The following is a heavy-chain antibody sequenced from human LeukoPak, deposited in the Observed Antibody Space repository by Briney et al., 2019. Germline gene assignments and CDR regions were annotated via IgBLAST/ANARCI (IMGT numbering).Heavy chain of an antibody. D-gene: IGHD2-2*01. CDR2: ISAYNGNT. Sequence: GASVKVSCKASGYTFTSYGISWVRQAPGQGLEWMGWISAYNGNTNYAQKLQGRDTMTTDTSTSTAYMELRSLRSDDTAVYYCARGYLSDIVVVPAAFDYWGQGTLVTVSS. J-gene: IGHJ4*02. V-gene: IGHV1-18*01. CDR3: ARGYLSDIVVVPAAFDY. CDR1: GYTFTSYG.